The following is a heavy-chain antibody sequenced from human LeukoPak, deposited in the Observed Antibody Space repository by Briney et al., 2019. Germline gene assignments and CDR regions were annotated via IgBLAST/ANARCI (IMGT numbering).Heavy chain of an antibody. D-gene: IGHD3-22*01. Sequence: GGSLRLSCAASGFTFSSYAMHWVRQAPGKGLELVAVISYDGNNKYYADSVKGRFTISRDNSKNTLYLQMNSLRAEDTAVYYCARDPKLDYYDSSGSLVWGQGTLVTVSS. CDR2: ISYDGNNK. CDR3: ARDPKLDYYDSSGSLV. J-gene: IGHJ4*02. CDR1: GFTFSSYA. V-gene: IGHV3-30*04.